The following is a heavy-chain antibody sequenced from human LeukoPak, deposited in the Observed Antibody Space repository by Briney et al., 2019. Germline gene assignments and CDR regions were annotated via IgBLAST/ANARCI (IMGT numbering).Heavy chain of an antibody. Sequence: GRSLRLSCAASGFTFDDYAMHWVRQAPGKGLEWVSGISNGGGNTHHSDSVKGRFTISRDNAKNSLYLQMNSLRAEDTAVYYCARDPSSLRDSFDYWGQGTLVTVSS. CDR1: GFTFDDYA. V-gene: IGHV3-48*03. J-gene: IGHJ4*02. CDR2: ISNGGGNT. CDR3: ARDPSSLRDSFDY.